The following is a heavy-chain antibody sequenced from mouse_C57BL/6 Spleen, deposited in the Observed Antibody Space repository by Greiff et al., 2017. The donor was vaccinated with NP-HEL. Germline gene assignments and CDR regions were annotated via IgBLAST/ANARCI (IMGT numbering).Heavy chain of an antibody. CDR3: ARRGIYYYGSSPAWFAY. D-gene: IGHD1-1*01. CDR1: GYTLTSYW. CDR2: IYPGSGST. V-gene: IGHV1-55*01. J-gene: IGHJ3*01. Sequence: QVQLQQPGAELVKPGASVKMSCKASGYTLTSYWITWVKQRPGQGLEWIGDIYPGSGSTNYNEKFKSKATLTVDTSSSTAYMQLSSLTSEDSAVYSCARRGIYYYGSSPAWFAYWGQGTLVTVSA.